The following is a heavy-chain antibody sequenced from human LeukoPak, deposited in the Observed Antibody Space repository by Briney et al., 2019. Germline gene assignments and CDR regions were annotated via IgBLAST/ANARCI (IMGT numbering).Heavy chain of an antibody. V-gene: IGHV4-59*01. CDR3: ARDHSSGYPWYFDL. Sequence: SETLSLTCTVSGGSISSYYWSWIRQPPGKGLEWIGYIYYSGSTNYNPSLKSRVTISVDTSKNQFSLKLSSVTAADTAVYYCARDHSSGYPWYFDLWGRGTLVTVSS. J-gene: IGHJ2*01. CDR1: GGSISSYY. D-gene: IGHD3-22*01. CDR2: IYYSGST.